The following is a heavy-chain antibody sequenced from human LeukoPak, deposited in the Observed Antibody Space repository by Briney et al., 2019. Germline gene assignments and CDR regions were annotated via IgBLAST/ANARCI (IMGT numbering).Heavy chain of an antibody. V-gene: IGHV4-38-2*02. J-gene: IGHJ4*02. Sequence: KPSETLSLTCIVSGYSITSGYYWGWIRQPPGKGLEWIGSIYHSGDTYYNPSLKSRVTISVDTSKNQFSLKLDSVTAADTAVYYCARRSISFRGVSKGWIYYFDYWGQGTLVTVSS. CDR1: GYSITSGYY. CDR3: ARRSISFRGVSKGWIYYFDY. CDR2: IYHSGDT. D-gene: IGHD3-16*01.